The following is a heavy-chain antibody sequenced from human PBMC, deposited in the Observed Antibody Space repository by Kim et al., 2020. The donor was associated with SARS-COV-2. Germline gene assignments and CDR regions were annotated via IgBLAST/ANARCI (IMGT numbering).Heavy chain of an antibody. V-gene: IGHV4-61*03. D-gene: IGHD3-10*01. CDR3: ARRYYGAGSSLFDY. Sequence: NAPLKSLVTIAVDTSKNHFSLKLSSVTAADTAVYYYARRYYGAGSSLFDYWGQGTLVTVSS. J-gene: IGHJ4*02.